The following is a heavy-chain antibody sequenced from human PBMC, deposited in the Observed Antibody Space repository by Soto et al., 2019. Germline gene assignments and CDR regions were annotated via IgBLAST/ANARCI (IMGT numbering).Heavy chain of an antibody. CDR1: GFTFSGSA. CDR3: TRRGSPTWIHHNGGNLYYGMDV. Sequence: PWGSLRLSCAASGFTFSGSAMHWVRQASGKGLEWVGRIRSKANSYATAYAASVKGRFTISRDDSKNTAYLQMNSLKTEDTAVYYCTRRGSPTWIHHNGGNLYYGMDVWGQGTTVTVSS. V-gene: IGHV3-73*01. J-gene: IGHJ6*02. CDR2: IRSKANSYAT. D-gene: IGHD5-18*01.